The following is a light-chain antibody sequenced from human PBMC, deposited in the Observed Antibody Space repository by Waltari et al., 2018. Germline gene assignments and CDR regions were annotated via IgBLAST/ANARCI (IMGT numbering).Light chain of an antibody. Sequence: QSVLTQPPSASGTPGQRVTISCSGSRSNIGINYVYWYQHLPGTTPKLLIYRNNQRPSGVPDRFSGSKSGTSASLAISGLRSEDEADYYCAAWEDTLSAVLFGGGTNLTVL. V-gene: IGLV1-47*01. CDR1: RSNIGINY. CDR2: RNN. CDR3: AAWEDTLSAVL. J-gene: IGLJ3*02.